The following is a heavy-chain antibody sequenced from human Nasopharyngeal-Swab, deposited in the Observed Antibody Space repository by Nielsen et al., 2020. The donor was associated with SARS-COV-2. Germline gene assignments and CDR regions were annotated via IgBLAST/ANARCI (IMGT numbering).Heavy chain of an antibody. V-gene: IGHV2-26*01. Sequence: RQAPGKALEWLAHIFSNDEKSCSTSLKSRLTISKDTSKSQVVLTMTNMDPVDTATYSCARTLLAAGGYYYYGMDVWGQGTTVTVSS. D-gene: IGHD6-13*01. CDR2: IFSNDEK. J-gene: IGHJ6*02. CDR3: ARTLLAAGGYYYYGMDV.